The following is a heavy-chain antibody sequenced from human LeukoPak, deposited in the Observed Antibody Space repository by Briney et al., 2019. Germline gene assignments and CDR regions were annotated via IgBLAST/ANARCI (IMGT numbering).Heavy chain of an antibody. CDR3: ARSYYYDSSGRSGWFDP. CDR1: GYTFTSYG. Sequence: ASGKVSCKASGYTFTSYGISWVRQAPGQGLEWMGWISAYNGNTNYAQKLQGRVTMTTDTSTSTAYMELRSLRSDDTAVYYCARSYYYDSSGRSGWFDPWGQGTLVTVSS. CDR2: ISAYNGNT. J-gene: IGHJ5*02. V-gene: IGHV1-18*01. D-gene: IGHD3-22*01.